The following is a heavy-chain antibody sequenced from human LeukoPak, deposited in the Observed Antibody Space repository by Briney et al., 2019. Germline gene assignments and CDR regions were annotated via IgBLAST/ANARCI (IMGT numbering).Heavy chain of an antibody. CDR1: GGSNSSGGYS. D-gene: IGHD3-10*01. V-gene: IGHV4-30-2*01. CDR2: IYHSGST. Sequence: PSETLSLTCAVSGGSNSSGGYSWSWIRQPPGKGLEWIGYIYHSGSTYYNPSLKSRVTISVDRSKNQFSLKLSSVTAADTAVYYCAKEGVWFGETPGWFDPWGQGTLVTVSS. J-gene: IGHJ5*02. CDR3: AKEGVWFGETPGWFDP.